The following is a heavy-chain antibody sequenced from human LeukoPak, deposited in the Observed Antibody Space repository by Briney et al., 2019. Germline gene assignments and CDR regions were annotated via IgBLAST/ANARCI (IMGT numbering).Heavy chain of an antibody. J-gene: IGHJ4*02. CDR2: INHSGST. Sequence: PSETLSLTCAVYGGSFSGYYWSWIRQPPGKGLKWIGEINHSGSTNYNPSLKSRVTISVDTSKNQLSLKLSSVTAADTAVYYCARRRYCSSTSCYIRYYFDYWGQGTLVTVSS. CDR3: ARRRYCSSTSCYIRYYFDY. V-gene: IGHV4-34*01. CDR1: GGSFSGYY. D-gene: IGHD2-2*02.